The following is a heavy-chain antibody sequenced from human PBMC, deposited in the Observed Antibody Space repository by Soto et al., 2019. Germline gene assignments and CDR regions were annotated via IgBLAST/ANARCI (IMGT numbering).Heavy chain of an antibody. CDR2: ISGSGGST. CDR1: GFTFSSYA. Sequence: EVQLLESGGGLVQPGGSLRLSCAASGFTFSSYAMSWVRQAPGKGLEWVSAISGSGGSTYYADSVKGRFTISRDNSKNTLYLQMNSLRAEDTAVYYCAKFFSSGWQWLDMEGPFDYWGQGTLVTVSS. CDR3: AKFFSSGWQWLDMEGPFDY. J-gene: IGHJ4*02. D-gene: IGHD6-19*01. V-gene: IGHV3-23*01.